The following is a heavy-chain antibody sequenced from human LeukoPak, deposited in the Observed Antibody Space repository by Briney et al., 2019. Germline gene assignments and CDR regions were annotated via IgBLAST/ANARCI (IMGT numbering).Heavy chain of an antibody. CDR2: IYYSGST. V-gene: IGHV4-59*12. Sequence: SETLSLTCTVSGGSIRTYYWSWIRQPPGKGLEWIGYIYYSGSTYYNPSLKSRVTISVDTSKNQFSLKLSSVTAADTDVYYCARDQGGGVLGMDVWGQGTTVTVSS. CDR3: ARDQGGGVLGMDV. J-gene: IGHJ6*02. CDR1: GGSIRTYY. D-gene: IGHD2-21*01.